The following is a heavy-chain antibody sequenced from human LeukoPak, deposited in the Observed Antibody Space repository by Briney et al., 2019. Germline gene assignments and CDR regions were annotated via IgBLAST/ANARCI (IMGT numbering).Heavy chain of an antibody. J-gene: IGHJ4*02. V-gene: IGHV3-30*02. D-gene: IGHD6-13*01. CDR1: GFTFSRYG. CDR3: AKDPGYSSSWFYFDY. Sequence: PGGSLRLSCAASGFTFSRYGMHWVRQAPGKGLEWVAFIHYDGSNKYYADSVKGRFTISRDNSEDTLYLQMNSLRAEDTAVYYCAKDPGYSSSWFYFDYWGQGTLVTVSS. CDR2: IHYDGSNK.